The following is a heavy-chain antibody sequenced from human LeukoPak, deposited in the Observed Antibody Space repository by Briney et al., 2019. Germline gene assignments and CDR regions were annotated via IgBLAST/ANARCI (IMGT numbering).Heavy chain of an antibody. Sequence: SETLSLTCTVSGGSISSYYWSWIRQPPGKGLEWIGYIYYSGSTNYNPSLKSRVTISVDTSKNQLSLKLSSVTAADTAVYFCARSGGLWLLTYYFDYWGQGTLVTVSS. V-gene: IGHV4-59*12. CDR3: ARSGGLWLLTYYFDY. D-gene: IGHD3-22*01. CDR1: GGSISSYY. J-gene: IGHJ4*02. CDR2: IYYSGST.